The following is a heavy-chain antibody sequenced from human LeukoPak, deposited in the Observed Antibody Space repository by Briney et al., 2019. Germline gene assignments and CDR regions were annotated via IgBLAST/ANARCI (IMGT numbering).Heavy chain of an antibody. CDR1: GGSISSYY. D-gene: IGHD6-13*01. V-gene: IGHV4-4*07. CDR3: ARVSSSWYQDWYFDL. Sequence: PSETLSLTCTVSGGSISSYYWSWIRQPAGKGLEWIGRIGTSGNTNYKPSLKSRVTMSVDTSKNQFSLKLSSVTAADTAVYYCARVSSSWYQDWYFDLWGRGTLVTVSS. J-gene: IGHJ2*01. CDR2: IGTSGNT.